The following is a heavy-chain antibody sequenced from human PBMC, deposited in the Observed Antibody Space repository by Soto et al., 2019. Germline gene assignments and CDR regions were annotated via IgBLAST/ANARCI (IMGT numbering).Heavy chain of an antibody. D-gene: IGHD2-2*01. CDR2: IKPDGSEK. V-gene: IGHV3-7*01. Sequence: GGSLRLSCAASRFTFSTYWMSWVRQAPGKGLEWVANIKPDGSEKYYVDSMKGRFTISRDNAKNSLYLQINSLRVEDTAVYYCARSTSGLDYWGQGTLVTVSS. J-gene: IGHJ4*02. CDR1: RFTFSTYW. CDR3: ARSTSGLDY.